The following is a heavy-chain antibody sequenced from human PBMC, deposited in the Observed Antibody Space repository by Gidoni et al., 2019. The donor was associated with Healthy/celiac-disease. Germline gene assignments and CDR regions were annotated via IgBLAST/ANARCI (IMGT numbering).Heavy chain of an antibody. Sequence: EVQLVESGGGLVQPGRSLRLSCAASGFTFDDYAMHWVRQAPGKGLEWVSGISWNSGSIGYADSVKGRFTISRDNAKNSLYLQMNSLRAEDTALYYCAKDITTTVTPGESAFDIWGQGTMVTVSS. CDR3: AKDITTTVTPGESAFDI. V-gene: IGHV3-9*01. D-gene: IGHD4-17*01. J-gene: IGHJ3*02. CDR1: GFTFDDYA. CDR2: ISWNSGSI.